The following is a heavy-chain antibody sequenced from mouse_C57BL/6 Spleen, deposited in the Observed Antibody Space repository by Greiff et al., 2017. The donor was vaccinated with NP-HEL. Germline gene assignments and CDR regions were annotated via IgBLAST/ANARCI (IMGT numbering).Heavy chain of an antibody. CDR2: IYPRSGNT. Sequence: VQLQQSGAELARPGASVKLSCKASGYTFTSYGISWVKQRTGQGLEWIGEIYPRSGNTYYNEKFKGKATLTADKSSSTAYMELRSLTSEDSAVYFCARRGDYYDYDDGTFYAMDDWGQGTSVTVSS. D-gene: IGHD2-4*01. CDR1: GYTFTSYG. J-gene: IGHJ4*01. V-gene: IGHV1-81*01. CDR3: ARRGDYYDYDDGTFYAMDD.